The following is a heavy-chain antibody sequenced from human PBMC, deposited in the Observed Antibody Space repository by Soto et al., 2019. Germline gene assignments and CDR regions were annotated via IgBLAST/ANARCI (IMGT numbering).Heavy chain of an antibody. D-gene: IGHD2-2*01. V-gene: IGHV3-7*03. CDR3: ARDVRLPAHFDY. CDR1: GFTFRTFW. J-gene: IGHJ4*02. Sequence: QPGGSLRLSCAASGFTFRTFWMSWVRQAPGKGLEWVANIKEDGTEKNYVDSVRGRFTISRDNTKNSLYLQMHSLRVEDTAVYYCARDVRLPAHFDYWGQGTLVTVSS. CDR2: IKEDGTEK.